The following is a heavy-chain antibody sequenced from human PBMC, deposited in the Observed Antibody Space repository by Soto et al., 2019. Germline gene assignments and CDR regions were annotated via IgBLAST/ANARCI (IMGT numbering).Heavy chain of an antibody. CDR3: ATQGFYRMGV. V-gene: IGHV4-4*02. CDR1: GDSITGDNW. J-gene: IGHJ6*02. CDR2: IHHSGAT. Sequence: QVQLQESGPGLVQPSGTLSLTCAVSGDSITGDNWWSWVRQPPGKGLEWIGEIHHSGATNYNPSLKSRVTISVDKSKNQFSLKLTSVTAADTAMFYCATQGFYRMGVWGRGTTVTVSS.